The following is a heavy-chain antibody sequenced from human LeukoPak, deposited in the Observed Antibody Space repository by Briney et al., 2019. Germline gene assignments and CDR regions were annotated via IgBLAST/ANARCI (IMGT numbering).Heavy chain of an antibody. CDR2: IYYSGST. CDR1: GGSISSYY. J-gene: IGHJ4*02. Sequence: SETLSLTCTVSGGSISSYYWSWIRQPPGKGVEWIGYIYYSGSTNYNPSLKSRVTISVDTSKNQFSLKLSSVTAADTAVYYCARVGGGYGTAIDYWGQGTLVTVSS. V-gene: IGHV4-59*08. D-gene: IGHD5-12*01. CDR3: ARVGGGYGTAIDY.